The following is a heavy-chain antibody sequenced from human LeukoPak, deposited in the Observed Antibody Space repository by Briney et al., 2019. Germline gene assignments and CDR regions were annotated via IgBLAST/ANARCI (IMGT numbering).Heavy chain of an antibody. CDR3: TTEGSVGSSGWYVSYFDY. Sequence: GGSLRLSCAASGFTFSNAWMSWVRQAPGKGLEWVGRIKSKTDGGTTDYAAPVKGRFTISREDSKNTLYLQMNSLKTEDTAVYYCTTEGSVGSSGWYVSYFDYWGQGTLVTVSS. CDR2: IKSKTDGGTT. V-gene: IGHV3-15*01. D-gene: IGHD6-19*01. CDR1: GFTFSNAW. J-gene: IGHJ4*02.